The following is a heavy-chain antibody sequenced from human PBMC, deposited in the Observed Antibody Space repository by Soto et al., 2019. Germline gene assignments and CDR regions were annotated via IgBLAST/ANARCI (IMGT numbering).Heavy chain of an antibody. V-gene: IGHV3-11*06. Sequence: QVQLVESGGGLVKPGGSLRLSCAASGFTFSDYYMSWIRQAPGKGLEWVSYISSSSSYTNYADSVKGRFTISRDNAKNSLYLQMNGLRDEDTDVYYCATYSRCWYVADGHWYFDLWGRGTLVNVSS. CDR3: ATYSRCWYVADGHWYFDL. CDR2: ISSSSSYT. CDR1: GFTFSDYY. D-gene: IGHD6-19*01. J-gene: IGHJ2*01.